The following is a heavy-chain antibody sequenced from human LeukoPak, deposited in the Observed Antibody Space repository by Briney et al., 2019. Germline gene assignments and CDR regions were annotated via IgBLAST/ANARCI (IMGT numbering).Heavy chain of an antibody. CDR3: ARGDFDDYGDYVDAFEF. CDR2: IKPDGSEK. CDR1: GFTFSSYW. D-gene: IGHD4-17*01. J-gene: IGHJ3*01. V-gene: IGHV3-7*01. Sequence: GGSLRLSCAASGFTFSSYWMSWVRQAPGKGLEWVANIKPDGSEKYCVGSVKGRFTISRDNAKNSLYMQMNSLRAEDTAVYYCARGDFDDYGDYVDAFEFWGQGTMVTVSA.